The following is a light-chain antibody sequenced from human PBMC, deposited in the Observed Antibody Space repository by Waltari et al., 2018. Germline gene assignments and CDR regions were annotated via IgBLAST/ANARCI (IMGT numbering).Light chain of an antibody. V-gene: IGKV3-15*01. Sequence: EIVMTQSPATLSVSPGERATLSCRASQSVSSNLAWYQQKPGQAPRPLIYGASTRATGIPARLSGGGSGTEFTLTISSLQSEDFAVYYCQQYNNWPRGTFGQGTRLEIK. CDR3: QQYNNWPRGT. CDR2: GAS. J-gene: IGKJ5*01. CDR1: QSVSSN.